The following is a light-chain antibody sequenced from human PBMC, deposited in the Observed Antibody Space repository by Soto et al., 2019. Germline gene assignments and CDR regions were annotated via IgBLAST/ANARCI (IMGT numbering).Light chain of an antibody. CDR3: QQAWT. Sequence: DIQMTQSPSTLSASVGDRVTITCRASQSISSWLAWYQQKPGKAPKLLIYDASNLGSGVPSRFSGSGSGTEFTRTISSLQPDDFATYYCQQAWTFGQGTKVEIK. V-gene: IGKV1-5*01. J-gene: IGKJ1*01. CDR2: DAS. CDR1: QSISSW.